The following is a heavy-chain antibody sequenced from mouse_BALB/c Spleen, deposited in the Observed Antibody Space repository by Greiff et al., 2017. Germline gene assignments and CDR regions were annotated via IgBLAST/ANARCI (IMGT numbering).Heavy chain of an antibody. D-gene: IGHD2-10*02. J-gene: IGHJ1*01. CDR2: IWGDGST. Sequence: VKLVESGPGLVAPSQSLSITCTVSGFSLTGYGVNWVRQPPGKGLEWLGMIWGDGSTDYNSALKSRLSVSKDNSKSQVFLKMNSLQTDDTARYYCARVGMGPPRYFDVWGAGTTVTVSS. CDR3: ARVGMGPPRYFDV. V-gene: IGHV2-6-7*01. CDR1: GFSLTGYG.